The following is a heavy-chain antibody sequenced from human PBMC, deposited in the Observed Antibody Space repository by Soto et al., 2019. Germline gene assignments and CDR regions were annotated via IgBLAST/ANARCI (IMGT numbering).Heavy chain of an antibody. J-gene: IGHJ3*02. CDR1: CCYISSSRCH. Sequence: SEILSLTCTVSCCYISSSRCHLGWSREPSGQVLELIASIKYSGTTFYNPSLKSRVTLSVDTSKNQFALKLSSVTAAETAVYYCARHGITGSYYDAFDIWGPGTMVTVSS. CDR2: IKYSGTT. D-gene: IGHD1-26*01. V-gene: IGHV4-39*01. CDR3: ARHGITGSYYDAFDI.